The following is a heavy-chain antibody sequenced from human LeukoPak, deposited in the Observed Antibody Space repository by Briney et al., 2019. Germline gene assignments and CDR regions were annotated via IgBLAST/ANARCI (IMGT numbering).Heavy chain of an antibody. Sequence: KPSETLSLTCHVSGGSIHNSDYYWAWIRQPPGKRLGWIGSMYYSGSTYYNPSLKSRVSISGDTSKNQFSLKWTSVTAADTAMSYCARWRGDAGTGGADNWGQGTLVTVSS. CDR3: ARWRGDAGTGGADN. CDR1: GGSIHNSDYY. CDR2: MYYSGST. V-gene: IGHV4-39*07. D-gene: IGHD6-13*01. J-gene: IGHJ4*02.